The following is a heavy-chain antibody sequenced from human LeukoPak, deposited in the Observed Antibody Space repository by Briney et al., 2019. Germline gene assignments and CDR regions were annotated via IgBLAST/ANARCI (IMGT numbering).Heavy chain of an antibody. J-gene: IGHJ6*03. V-gene: IGHV4-4*07. Sequence: PSETLSLTCTVSGGSISSYYWSWIRQPAGKGLEWIGRIYTSGSTNYNPSLKSRVTMSVDTSKNQFSLKLSSVTAADTAVYYCAGYDFWSGYYTNYYYYYMDVWGKGTTVTVSS. CDR3: AGYDFWSGYYTNYYYYYMDV. CDR2: IYTSGST. CDR1: GGSISSYY. D-gene: IGHD3-3*01.